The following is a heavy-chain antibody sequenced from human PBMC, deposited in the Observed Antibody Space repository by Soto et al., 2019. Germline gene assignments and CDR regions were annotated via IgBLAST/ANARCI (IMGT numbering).Heavy chain of an antibody. Sequence: QVQLVESGGGVVQPGRSLRLSCAASGFTFSSYAMNWVRQAPGKGLEWVAVISYDGSNKYYADSVKGRFTISRDNSKNTLYLQMNSLRAEDTAVYYCARSNTDAFDYWGQGTLVTVSS. CDR2: ISYDGSNK. CDR1: GFTFSSYA. D-gene: IGHD5-18*01. CDR3: ARSNTDAFDY. V-gene: IGHV3-30-3*01. J-gene: IGHJ4*02.